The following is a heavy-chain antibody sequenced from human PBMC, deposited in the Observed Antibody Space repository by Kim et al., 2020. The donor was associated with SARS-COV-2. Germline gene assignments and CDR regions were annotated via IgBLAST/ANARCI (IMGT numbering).Heavy chain of an antibody. CDR3: ARDPYDFWSDNTPESWFDP. J-gene: IGHJ5*02. CDR1: GGTFSSYA. D-gene: IGHD3-3*01. V-gene: IGHV1-69*13. Sequence: SVKVSCKASGGTFSSYAISWVRQAPGQGLEWMGGIIPIFGTANYAQKFQGRVTITADESTSTAYMELSSLRSEDTAVYYCARDPYDFWSDNTPESWFDPWGQGTLVTVSS. CDR2: IIPIFGTA.